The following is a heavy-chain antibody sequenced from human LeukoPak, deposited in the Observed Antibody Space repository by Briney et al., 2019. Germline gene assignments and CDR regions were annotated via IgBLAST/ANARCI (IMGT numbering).Heavy chain of an antibody. D-gene: IGHD4-23*01. CDR2: IIPIFGTA. J-gene: IGHJ3*02. Sequence: ASVKVSCKASGDTFSSYAISWVRQAPGQGLEWMGGIIPIFGTANYAQKFQGRVTITTDESTSTAYMELSSLRSEDTAVYYCARDETDYGGNLEGAFDIWGQGTMVTVSS. V-gene: IGHV1-69*05. CDR3: ARDETDYGGNLEGAFDI. CDR1: GDTFSSYA.